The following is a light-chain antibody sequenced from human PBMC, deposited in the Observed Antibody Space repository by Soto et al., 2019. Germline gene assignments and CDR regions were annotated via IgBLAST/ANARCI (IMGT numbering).Light chain of an antibody. Sequence: EIVLTQSPGTLSLSPGERANLSCRATQSVNSNYLAWYQQKLGQAPRLLIYGASSRPTGIPDRFSGSGSGTDFTLTISRLEPEDFAVYYCHQYGGSPLTFGGGTKVEI. V-gene: IGKV3-20*01. CDR1: QSVNSNY. CDR2: GAS. CDR3: HQYGGSPLT. J-gene: IGKJ4*01.